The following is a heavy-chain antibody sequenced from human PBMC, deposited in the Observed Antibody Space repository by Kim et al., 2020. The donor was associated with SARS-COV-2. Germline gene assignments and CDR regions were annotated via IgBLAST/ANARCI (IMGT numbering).Heavy chain of an antibody. V-gene: IGHV3-30*09. Sequence: GGSLRLSCAASGFTFITYAMHWVRQAPGKGLEWVAVISYDGSNKYYADSVKGRFAISRDNSKNTLSLQMNSLRAEDTALYYCARDLHYFGSGGTGFDYWGQGTLVTVSS. CDR1: GFTFITYA. J-gene: IGHJ4*02. CDR3: ARDLHYFGSGGTGFDY. D-gene: IGHD3-10*01. CDR2: ISYDGSNK.